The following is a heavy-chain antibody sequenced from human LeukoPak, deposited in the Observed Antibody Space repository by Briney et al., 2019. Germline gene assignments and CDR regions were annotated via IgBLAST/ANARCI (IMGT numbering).Heavy chain of an antibody. CDR3: AKDKEVTMVRGVIAFDY. J-gene: IGHJ4*02. V-gene: IGHV3-9*01. D-gene: IGHD3-10*01. CDR1: GFTFDDYA. Sequence: GGSLRLSCAASGFTFDDYAMHWIRQAPGKGLEWVSGISWNSGSIGYADSVKGRFTISRDNAKNSLYLQMNSLRAEDTALYYCAKDKEVTMVRGVIAFDYWGQGTLVTVSS. CDR2: ISWNSGSI.